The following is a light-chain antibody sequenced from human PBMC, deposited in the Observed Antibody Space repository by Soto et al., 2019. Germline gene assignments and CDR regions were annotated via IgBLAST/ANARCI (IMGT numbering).Light chain of an antibody. CDR1: QTIYSN. V-gene: IGKV3-15*01. CDR3: HHYQHLWN. J-gene: IGKJ1*01. Sequence: IVMTQSPATLSVSPGERDTLSCRAGQTIYSNVAWYQQRPGQAPRLLIYRASTSATGVPARFRGSGSGTDFNLTISDMQTEDFALYYCHHYQHLWNFSPGTKVYIK. CDR2: RAS.